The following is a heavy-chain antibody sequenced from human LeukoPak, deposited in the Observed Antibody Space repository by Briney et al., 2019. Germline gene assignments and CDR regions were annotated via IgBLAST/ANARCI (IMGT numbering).Heavy chain of an antibody. V-gene: IGHV3-30-3*01. CDR1: GFTFSSYA. Sequence: PGGSLRLSCAASGFTFSSYAMHWVRQAPGKGLEWVAVISYDGSNKYYADSVKGRFTISRDNSKNTLYLQMNSLRAEDTAVYYCARGATAGAFDDIWGQGTMVTVSS. D-gene: IGHD2-15*01. J-gene: IGHJ3*02. CDR2: ISYDGSNK. CDR3: ARGATAGAFDDI.